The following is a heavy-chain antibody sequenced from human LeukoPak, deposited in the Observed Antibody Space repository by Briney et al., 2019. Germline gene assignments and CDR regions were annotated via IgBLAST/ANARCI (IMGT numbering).Heavy chain of an antibody. CDR3: ARDRIAVAAVDP. Sequence: GGSLRLSCAASGFTFSSYSMNWVRQAPGKGPEWVSSISSSSSYIYYADSVKGRFTISRDNAKNSLYLQMNCLRAEDTAVYYCARDRIAVAAVDPWGQGTLVTVSS. CDR1: GFTFSSYS. V-gene: IGHV3-21*01. D-gene: IGHD6-19*01. CDR2: ISSSSSYI. J-gene: IGHJ5*02.